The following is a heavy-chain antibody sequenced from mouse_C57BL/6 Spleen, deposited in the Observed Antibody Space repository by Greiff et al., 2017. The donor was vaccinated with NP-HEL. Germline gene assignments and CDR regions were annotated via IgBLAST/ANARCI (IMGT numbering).Heavy chain of an antibody. V-gene: IGHV5-9*01. Sequence: EVMLVESGGGLVKPGGSLKLSCAASGFTFSSYTMSWVRQTPEKRLEWVATISGGGGNTYYPDSVKGRFTISRDNAKNTLYLQMSSQRSEDTALYYCARHGYYSNPFAYWGQGTLVTVSA. J-gene: IGHJ3*01. CDR2: ISGGGGNT. CDR3: ARHGYYSNPFAY. D-gene: IGHD2-5*01. CDR1: GFTFSSYT.